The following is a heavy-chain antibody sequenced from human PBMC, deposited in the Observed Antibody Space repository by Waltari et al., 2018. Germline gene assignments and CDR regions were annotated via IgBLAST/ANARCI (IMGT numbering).Heavy chain of an antibody. D-gene: IGHD3-3*01. Sequence: QVQLQESGPGLVKPSETLSLTCTVSGGSISSYYWSWIRQPAGKGLEWIGRIYTSGSTNYNPSLKSRVTMSVDTSKSQVSLKLSSVTAADTAVYYCARDLGFWSGVAPYYYYYMDVWGKGTTVTISS. V-gene: IGHV4-4*07. CDR1: GGSISSYY. J-gene: IGHJ6*03. CDR2: IYTSGST. CDR3: ARDLGFWSGVAPYYYYYMDV.